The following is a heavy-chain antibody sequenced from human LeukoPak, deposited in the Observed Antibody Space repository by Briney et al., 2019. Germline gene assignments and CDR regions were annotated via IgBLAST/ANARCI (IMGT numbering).Heavy chain of an antibody. J-gene: IGHJ4*02. Sequence: SETLSLTCAVYGGSFSGYYWSWIRQPPGKGLEWIGEINHSGSTNYNPSLKSRVTISVDTSKNQFSLKLSSVTAADTAVYYCAGGRVWGSYRQNFDYWGQGTLVTVSS. D-gene: IGHD3-16*02. CDR1: GGSFSGYY. CDR3: AGGRVWGSYRQNFDY. CDR2: INHSGST. V-gene: IGHV4-34*01.